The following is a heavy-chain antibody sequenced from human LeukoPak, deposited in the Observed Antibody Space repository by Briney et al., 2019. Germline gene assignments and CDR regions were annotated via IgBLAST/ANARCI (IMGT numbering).Heavy chain of an antibody. CDR1: GFTFSSFA. V-gene: IGHV3-23*01. J-gene: IGHJ4*02. CDR3: AKIRGVWDY. D-gene: IGHD3-10*01. Sequence: GVSLRLSCAASGFTFSSFATSWVRQAPGKGLEWVSGISGSGGSTYYADSVKGRFTISRDNSKNTLYPQMNSLRAEDTAVYYCAKIRGVWDYWGRGTLVTVSS. CDR2: ISGSGGST.